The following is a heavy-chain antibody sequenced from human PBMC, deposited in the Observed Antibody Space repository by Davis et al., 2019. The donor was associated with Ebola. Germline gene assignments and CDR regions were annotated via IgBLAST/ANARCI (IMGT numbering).Heavy chain of an antibody. CDR2: IIPILGIA. Sequence: AASVKVSCKASGGTFSSYTISWARQAPGQGLEWMGRIIPILGIANYAQKFQGRVTITADKSTSTAYMELSSLRSEDTAVYYCARDTDIDAFDIWGQGTMVTVSS. D-gene: IGHD4-17*01. CDR3: ARDTDIDAFDI. V-gene: IGHV1-69*04. CDR1: GGTFSSYT. J-gene: IGHJ3*02.